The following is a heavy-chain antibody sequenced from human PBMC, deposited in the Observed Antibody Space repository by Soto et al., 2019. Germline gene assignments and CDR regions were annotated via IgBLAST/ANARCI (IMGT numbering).Heavy chain of an antibody. CDR2: INPNSGAT. CDR1: GYTFTGHY. J-gene: IGHJ4*02. Sequence: ASVKVSCKASGYTFTGHYIHWVRQAPGQGLEWMGWINPNSGATNYAQKFQGRVTMTRDTSISTAYMDLSRLRSDDTAVYYCARDRAQENGYNSNFDYWGQGALVTVSS. D-gene: IGHD5-12*01. V-gene: IGHV1-2*02. CDR3: ARDRAQENGYNSNFDY.